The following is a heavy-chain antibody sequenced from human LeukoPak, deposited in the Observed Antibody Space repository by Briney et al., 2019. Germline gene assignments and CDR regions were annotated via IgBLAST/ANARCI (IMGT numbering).Heavy chain of an antibody. D-gene: IGHD6-19*01. CDR2: ITRHSRHI. Sequence: GRSLRLFCAASGFTFSDYHMSWIRQAPGKGREWGSYITRHSRHIKYAESLRGRFTVSRDNAKNTLYLQMNSLIAQDTAVLYCARAIAVSPWYFKLWGRGTLVTVSS. J-gene: IGHJ2*01. V-gene: IGHV3-11*03. CDR1: GFTFSDYH. CDR3: ARAIAVSPWYFKL.